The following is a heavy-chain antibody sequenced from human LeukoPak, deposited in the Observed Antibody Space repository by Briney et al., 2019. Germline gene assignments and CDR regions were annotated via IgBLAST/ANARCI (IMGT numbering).Heavy chain of an antibody. CDR1: GFTFSSYW. J-gene: IGHJ4*02. CDR2: IKQDGSEK. Sequence: GGSLRLSCAASGFTFSSYWMSWVRQAPGKGLEWVANIKQDGSEKYYVDSVKGRFTISRDNAKNSLYLQMNSLRAEDTATYYCARDQGAGIAAAGTWPFDYWGQGTLVTVSS. V-gene: IGHV3-7*01. D-gene: IGHD6-13*01. CDR3: ARDQGAGIAAAGTWPFDY.